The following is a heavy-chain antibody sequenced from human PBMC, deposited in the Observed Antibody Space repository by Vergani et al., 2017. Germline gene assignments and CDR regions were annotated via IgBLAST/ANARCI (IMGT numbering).Heavy chain of an antibody. CDR3: AKDGASSDYYYYGMDV. CDR1: GFTFSSYS. V-gene: IGHV3-33*06. Sequence: VQLVESGGGLVKPGGSLRLSCAASGFTFSSYSMHWVRQAPGKGLEWVAVIWYDGSNKYYADSVKGRFTISRDNSKNTLYLQMNSLRAEDTAVYYCAKDGASSDYYYYGMDVWGQGTTVTVSS. CDR2: IWYDGSNK. J-gene: IGHJ6*02. D-gene: IGHD3-16*01.